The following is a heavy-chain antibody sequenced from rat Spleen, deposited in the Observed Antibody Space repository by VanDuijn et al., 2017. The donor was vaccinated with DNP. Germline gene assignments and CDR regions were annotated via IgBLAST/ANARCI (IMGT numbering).Heavy chain of an antibody. Sequence: EVQLVESGGGLVQPGRSLKLSCAASGFTFSNYDMAWVRQAPTKGLEWVASISPSGGSTYYRDSVKGRFTVSRDNAKSSLYLQMDSLRSEDTATYYCARHYGGYDYWGQGVMVTVSS. CDR1: GFTFSNYD. D-gene: IGHD1-11*01. CDR2: ISPSGGST. J-gene: IGHJ2*01. V-gene: IGHV5-25*01. CDR3: ARHYGGYDY.